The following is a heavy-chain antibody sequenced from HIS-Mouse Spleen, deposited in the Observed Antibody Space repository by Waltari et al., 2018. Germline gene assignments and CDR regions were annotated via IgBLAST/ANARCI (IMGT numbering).Heavy chain of an antibody. CDR2: MYYSGST. V-gene: IGHV4-39*07. J-gene: IGHJ2*01. CDR1: GGSLRSSSYY. D-gene: IGHD6-13*01. Sequence: QLQLQESGPGLVKPSETLSLTCTVPGGSLRSSSYYWAWIRRPTGKGLEWIGSMYYSGSTYYNPSLKSRVTISVDTSKNQFSLKLSSVTAADTAVYYCAREIPYSSSWYDWYFDLWGRGTLVTVSS. CDR3: AREIPYSSSWYDWYFDL.